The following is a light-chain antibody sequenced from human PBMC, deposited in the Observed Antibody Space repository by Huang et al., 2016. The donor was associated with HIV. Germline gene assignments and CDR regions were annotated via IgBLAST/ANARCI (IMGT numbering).Light chain of an antibody. V-gene: IGKV2-28*01. CDR2: LAS. J-gene: IGKJ2*01. Sequence: DIVMAQSPLSLSVTPGEPASISCRSSQSLLQSNGYNYLDWNLQKPGQSPQLRIYLASNRASGVPDRFSGSGSGIDFTLRISRVEAEDIGVYYCMQALQTPYTFGQGTKLEIK. CDR1: QSLLQSNGYNY. CDR3: MQALQTPYT.